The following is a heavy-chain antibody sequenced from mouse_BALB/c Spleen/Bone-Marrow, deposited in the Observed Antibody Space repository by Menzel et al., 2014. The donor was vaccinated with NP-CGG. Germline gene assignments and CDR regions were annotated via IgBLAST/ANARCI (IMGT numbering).Heavy chain of an antibody. Sequence: QVQLKDSAAELARPGASVKMSCKASGYTFTSYTMHWVKQRPGQGLEWIGYINPSSGYTEYNQKFKDKTTLTADKSSSTAYMQLSSLTSEDSAVYYCARWLLQAYWGQGTLVTVSA. V-gene: IGHV1-4*02. CDR3: ARWLLQAY. J-gene: IGHJ3*01. D-gene: IGHD2-3*01. CDR1: GYTFTSYT. CDR2: INPSSGYT.